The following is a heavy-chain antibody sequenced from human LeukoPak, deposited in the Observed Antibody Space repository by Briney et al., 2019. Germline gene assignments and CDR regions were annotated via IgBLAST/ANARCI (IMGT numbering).Heavy chain of an antibody. CDR3: ARGHMELRNYYYYYMDV. V-gene: IGHV4-4*07. D-gene: IGHD1-7*01. J-gene: IGHJ6*03. Sequence: NPSETLSLTCTASGGSISSYYWSWIRQPAGKGLEWIGRIYTSGSTNYNPSLKSRVTISVDKSKNQFSLKLSSVTAADTAVYYCARGHMELRNYYYYYMDVWGKGTTVTVSS. CDR2: IYTSGST. CDR1: GGSISSYY.